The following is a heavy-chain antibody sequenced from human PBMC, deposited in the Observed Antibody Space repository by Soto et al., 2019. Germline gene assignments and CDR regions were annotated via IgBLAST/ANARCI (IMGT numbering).Heavy chain of an antibody. CDR2: IWYDGSNK. V-gene: IGHV3-33*01. CDR1: GFTFSSYG. D-gene: IGHD3-22*01. J-gene: IGHJ4*02. CDR3: ARDHGTMIVVVAIDY. Sequence: GGSLRLSCAASGFTFSSYGMHWVRQAPGKGLEWVAVIWYDGSNKYYADSVKGRFTISRDNSKNTLYLQMNSLRAEDTAVYYCARDHGTMIVVVAIDYWGQGT.